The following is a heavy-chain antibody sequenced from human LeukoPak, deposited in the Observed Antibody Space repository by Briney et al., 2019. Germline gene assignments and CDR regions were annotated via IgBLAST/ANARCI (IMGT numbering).Heavy chain of an antibody. CDR2: ISSSGSTI. Sequence: GGSLRLSCAASGFTFSDYYMSWIRQAPRKGLEWVSYISSSGSTIYYADSVKGRFTISRDNAKNSLYLQMNSLRAEDTAVYYCATIGVLGDYFDYWGQGTLVTVSS. J-gene: IGHJ4*02. D-gene: IGHD3-16*01. V-gene: IGHV3-11*01. CDR1: GFTFSDYY. CDR3: ATIGVLGDYFDY.